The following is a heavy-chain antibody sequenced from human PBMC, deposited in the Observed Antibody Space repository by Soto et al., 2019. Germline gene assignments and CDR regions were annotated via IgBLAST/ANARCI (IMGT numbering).Heavy chain of an antibody. CDR3: ARAGTNMVQFDY. V-gene: IGHV4-59*01. CDR1: GGSINSYF. Sequence: SETLSLTCTVSGGSINSYFWSWIRQSPGKGLEWIGHIYYGGSTSYSPSLKSRVSISVDTSKNQFSLEVHSVTAADTAVYYCARAGTNMVQFDYWGQGNLVSVSS. J-gene: IGHJ4*02. CDR2: IYYGGST. D-gene: IGHD3-10*01.